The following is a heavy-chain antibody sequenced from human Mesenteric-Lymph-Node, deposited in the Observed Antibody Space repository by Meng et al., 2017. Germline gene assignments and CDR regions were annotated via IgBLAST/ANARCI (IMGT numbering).Heavy chain of an antibody. CDR2: INAGNGYT. CDR1: GYTFTNYP. J-gene: IGHJ4*02. V-gene: IGHV1-3*01. CDR3: ATVGAEGVDYFDF. D-gene: IGHD1-26*01. Sequence: VQLVQSGAEVKKPGASVKVSCKASGYTFTNYPIHWVRQAPGQRLECMGWINAGNGYTKYSQKFQGRVTITRDTSASTAYMELSSLRSEDTAVYYCATVGAEGVDYFDFWGQGTLVTVSS.